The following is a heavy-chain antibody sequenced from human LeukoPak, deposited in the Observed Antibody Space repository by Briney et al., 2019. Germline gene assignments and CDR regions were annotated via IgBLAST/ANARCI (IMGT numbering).Heavy chain of an antibody. V-gene: IGHV3-48*01. Sequence: PGGSLRLSCEASGFSFPYGMSWVRQAPGKGLEWVSYISSSSSTIYYADSVKGRFTISRDNAKNSLYLQMNSLRAEDTAVYYCAREGYAFDIWGQGTMVTVSS. CDR1: GFSFPYG. J-gene: IGHJ3*02. CDR3: AREGYAFDI. CDR2: ISSSSSTI.